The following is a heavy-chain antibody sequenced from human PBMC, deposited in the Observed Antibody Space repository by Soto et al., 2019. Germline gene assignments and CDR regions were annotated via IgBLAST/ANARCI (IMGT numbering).Heavy chain of an antibody. D-gene: IGHD5-12*01. CDR3: AAGGGLPRYY. V-gene: IGHV4-34*01. CDR2: INHSGST. J-gene: IGHJ4*02. Sequence: PSDTLSLTCAVCGGCVRGYYGTWIRQPPGTGLEWIGEINHSGSTNYNPSLKSRVTISVDRSKNQFSLKLSSVTAADTAVYYCAAGGGLPRYYWGQGTLVTVSS. CDR1: GGCVRGYY.